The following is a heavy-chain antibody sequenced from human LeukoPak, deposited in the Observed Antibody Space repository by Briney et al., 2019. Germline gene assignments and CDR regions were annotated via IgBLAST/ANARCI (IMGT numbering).Heavy chain of an antibody. V-gene: IGHV3-7*04. J-gene: IGHJ4*02. CDR2: INQDGGER. CDR3: ARVYCSGGACNRYFFDF. D-gene: IGHD2-15*01. CDR1: GLTFGDYW. Sequence: PGGCLRLSCADSGLTFGDYWMSWVRQAPGKGLEWVASINQDGGERQYVDSVKGRFTISRDNADNSLFLQMDSLRAEDTAVYYCARVYCSGGACNRYFFDFWGQGTLVTVSS.